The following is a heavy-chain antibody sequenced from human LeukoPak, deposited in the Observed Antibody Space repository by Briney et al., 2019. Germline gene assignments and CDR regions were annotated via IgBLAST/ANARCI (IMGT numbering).Heavy chain of an antibody. Sequence: GGSLRLSCAASGFTFSSYWMSWVRQAPGKGLEWVANIKQDGSEKYYVDSVKGRFTISRDNAKNSLYLQMNSLRAEDAAVYYCARDIVAGTVDYWGQGTLVTVSS. CDR2: IKQDGSEK. D-gene: IGHD6-19*01. CDR1: GFTFSSYW. CDR3: ARDIVAGTVDY. J-gene: IGHJ4*02. V-gene: IGHV3-7*01.